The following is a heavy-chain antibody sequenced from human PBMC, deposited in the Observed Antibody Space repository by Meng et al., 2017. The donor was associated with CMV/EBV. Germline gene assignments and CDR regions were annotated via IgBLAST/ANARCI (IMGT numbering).Heavy chain of an antibody. D-gene: IGHD6-25*01. CDR2: IKQEGSEK. CDR3: ARESGVFGGLSG. V-gene: IGHV3-7*01. J-gene: IGHJ4*02. CDR1: GFTFSSYW. Sequence: GESLKISCAASGFTFSSYWMSWVRQAPGKGLEWVANIKQEGSEKYYEDSVKGRFTIPRDKAKNSLYLQMNSLRAEDTAVYSCARESGVFGGLSGWGQGTLVTVSS.